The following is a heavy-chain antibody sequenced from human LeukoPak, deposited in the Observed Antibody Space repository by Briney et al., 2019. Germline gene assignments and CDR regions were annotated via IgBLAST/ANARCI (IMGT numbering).Heavy chain of an antibody. CDR1: GGSFSGYY. CDR3: ARAWFGELYATPTNDAFDI. J-gene: IGHJ3*02. CDR2: INHSGST. D-gene: IGHD3-10*01. Sequence: SETLSLTCAVYGGSFSGYYWSWIRQPPGKGLEWIGEINHSGSTNYNPSLKSRVTISVDTSKNQFSLKLSSVTAADTAVYYCARAWFGELYATPTNDAFDIWGQGTMVTVSS. V-gene: IGHV4-34*01.